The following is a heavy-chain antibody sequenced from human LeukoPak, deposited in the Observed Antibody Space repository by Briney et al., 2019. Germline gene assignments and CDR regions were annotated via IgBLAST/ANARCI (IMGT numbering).Heavy chain of an antibody. Sequence: GGSLRLSCAASGFTFSSYAMNWVRQAPGKGLEWVSGISGSGGGTHYADSVKGRFTISRDNSKNTLYLQMNGLRAEDTAVYYCAKDRTAMVRGVTAFDIWGQGTMVTVSS. CDR2: ISGSGGGT. V-gene: IGHV3-23*01. CDR3: AKDRTAMVRGVTAFDI. J-gene: IGHJ3*02. CDR1: GFTFSSYA. D-gene: IGHD3-10*01.